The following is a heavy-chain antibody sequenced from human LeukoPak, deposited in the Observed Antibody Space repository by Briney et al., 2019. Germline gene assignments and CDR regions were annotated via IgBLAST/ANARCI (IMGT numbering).Heavy chain of an antibody. D-gene: IGHD3-10*01. CDR2: ISDDGTST. V-gene: IGHV3-74*01. CDR1: GVTFSSHS. J-gene: IGHJ5*01. CDR3: ARGWFGPDS. Sequence: GGSLRLSCAASGVTFSSHSMHWVRQAPGKGLVWVSGISDDGTSTTYADSVKGRFTISRDNAKNTLYLQMHSLRAEDTAVYSCARGWFGPDSCGQGTLVTVSS.